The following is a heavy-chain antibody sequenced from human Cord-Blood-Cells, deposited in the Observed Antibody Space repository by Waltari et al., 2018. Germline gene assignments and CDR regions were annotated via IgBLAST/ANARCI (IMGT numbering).Heavy chain of an antibody. CDR1: GYSFTSYW. J-gene: IGHJ2*01. D-gene: IGHD6-13*01. CDR3: ARQYSSSWHGFDL. Sequence: EVQLVQSGAEVKKPGESLRISCKGSGYSFTSYWISWVRQMPGKGLEGMGGLDPSDSYTNYSPSFQGHVTISADKSISTAYLQWSSLKASDTAMYYCARQYSSSWHGFDLWGRGTLVTVSS. V-gene: IGHV5-10-1*01. CDR2: LDPSDSYT.